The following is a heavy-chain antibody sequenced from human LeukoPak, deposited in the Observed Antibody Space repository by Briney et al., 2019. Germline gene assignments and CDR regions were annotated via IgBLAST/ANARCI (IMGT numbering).Heavy chain of an antibody. Sequence: GGSLRLSCAASGFTFITYAIYWVRQAPGKGLEYVSGISGNGRNTYYGNSVKGRFTISRDNSKNTLYLQMGSLRAEDMGVYYCARVSSSGWYAFDFWGQGTMVTVSS. CDR3: ARVSSSGWYAFDF. V-gene: IGHV3-64*01. D-gene: IGHD6-19*01. CDR2: ISGNGRNT. CDR1: GFTFITYA. J-gene: IGHJ3*01.